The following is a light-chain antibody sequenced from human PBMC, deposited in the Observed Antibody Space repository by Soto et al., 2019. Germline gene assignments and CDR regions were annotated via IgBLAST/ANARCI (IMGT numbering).Light chain of an antibody. V-gene: IGKV3-20*01. Sequence: EIVLTQSPGTLSLSPGERATLSCRASQTVRSNYLAWYQQKPGQAPRLLIYGASSRAIGIPDRFSGSGSGTDFTLTISRLEPEDFAVYYWQQYGDFHPNTFGQGTKLEIK. CDR1: QTVRSNY. J-gene: IGKJ2*01. CDR3: QQYGDFHPNT. CDR2: GAS.